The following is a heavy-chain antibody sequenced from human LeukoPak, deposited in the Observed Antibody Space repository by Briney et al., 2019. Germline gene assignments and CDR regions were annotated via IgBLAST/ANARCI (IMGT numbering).Heavy chain of an antibody. CDR2: IYCSGST. J-gene: IGHJ4*02. CDR1: GDSINNYY. CDR3: ARHRGSGSPYFDY. V-gene: IGHV4-59*08. Sequence: SETLSLTCTVSGDSINNYYWSWIRQSPGKGLEWIGYIYCSGSTKYNPSLKSRVTISVDTSKNQFSLKLSSVTAAGTAVYYCARHRGSGSPYFDYWGQGTLVTVSS. D-gene: IGHD3-10*01.